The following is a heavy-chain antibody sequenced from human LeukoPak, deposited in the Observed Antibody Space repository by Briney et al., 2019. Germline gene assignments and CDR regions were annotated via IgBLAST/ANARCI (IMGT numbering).Heavy chain of an antibody. J-gene: IGHJ3*02. V-gene: IGHV3-11*04. CDR3: ARDPPWEPPAFDI. CDR1: GFTFSDYY. Sequence: PGGSLRLSCAASGFTFSDYYMSWIRQAPGKGLEWVSYISSSGSTIYYADSVKGRFTISRDNAKNSLYLQMNSLRAEDTAVYYCARDPPWEPPAFDIWGQGAMVTVSS. D-gene: IGHD1-26*01. CDR2: ISSSGSTI.